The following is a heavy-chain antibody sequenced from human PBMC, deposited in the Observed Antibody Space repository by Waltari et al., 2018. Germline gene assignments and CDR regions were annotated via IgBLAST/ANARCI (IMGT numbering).Heavy chain of an antibody. CDR3: ATLEYSPYSGYDYYYMDV. J-gene: IGHJ6*03. CDR1: GGTFSSYA. Sequence: QVQLVQSGAEVKKPGSSVKVSCKASGGTFSSYAISWVRQAPGHGLEWMGRIIPIFGTANYAQKFQGRVTITADKSTSTAYMELSSLRSEDTAVYYCATLEYSPYSGYDYYYMDVWGKGTTVTISS. D-gene: IGHD5-12*01. CDR2: IIPIFGTA. V-gene: IGHV1-69*13.